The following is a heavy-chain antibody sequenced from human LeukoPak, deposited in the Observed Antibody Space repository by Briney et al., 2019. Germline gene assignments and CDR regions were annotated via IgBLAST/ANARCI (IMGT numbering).Heavy chain of an antibody. D-gene: IGHD3-10*01. J-gene: IGHJ4*02. CDR1: GYTFTGYY. CDR3: ARAVRLLWFGELNFDY. Sequence: ASVKVSCKASGYTFTGYYMHWVRQAPGQGLEWMGWINPNSGGTNYAQKFQGRVTMTRDTSISTAYMELSSLRSEDTAVYYCARAVRLLWFGELNFDYWGQGTLVTVSS. CDR2: INPNSGGT. V-gene: IGHV1-2*02.